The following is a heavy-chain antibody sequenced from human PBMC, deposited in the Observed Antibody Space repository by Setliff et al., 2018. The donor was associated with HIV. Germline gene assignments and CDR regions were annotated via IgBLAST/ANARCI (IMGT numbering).Heavy chain of an antibody. J-gene: IGHJ6*03. D-gene: IGHD6-6*01. V-gene: IGHV4-39*07. CDR1: GGSISSSSYY. CDR3: ARGLGQQLAHYYYYYMDV. CDR2: IYYSGST. Sequence: PSETLSLTCTVSGGSISSSSYYWGWIRQPPGKGLEWIGSIYYSGSTNYNPSLKSRVTISVDTSRDQFSLKLSSVTAADTAVYYCARGLGQQLAHYYYYYMDVWGKGTTVTVSS.